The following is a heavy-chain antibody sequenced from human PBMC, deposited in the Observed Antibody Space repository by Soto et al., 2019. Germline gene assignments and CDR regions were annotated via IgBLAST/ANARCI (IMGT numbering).Heavy chain of an antibody. V-gene: IGHV1-8*02. CDR3: ARVDWGYCSGGSCYWFGP. J-gene: IGHJ5*02. CDR2: MNPNSGNT. Sequence: ASVKVSCKASGYTFTSYDIDWVRQATGQGLEWMGWMNPNSGNTGYAQKFQGRVTMTRNTSISTAYMELSSLRSEDTAVYYCARVDWGYCSGGSCYWFGPWGQGTLVTVSS. D-gene: IGHD2-15*01. CDR1: GYTFTSYD.